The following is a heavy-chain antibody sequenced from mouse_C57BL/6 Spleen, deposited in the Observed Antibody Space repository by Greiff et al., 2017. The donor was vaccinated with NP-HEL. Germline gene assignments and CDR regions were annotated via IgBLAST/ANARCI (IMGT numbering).Heavy chain of an antibody. V-gene: IGHV1-82*01. CDR3: ARAPYSNYDY. D-gene: IGHD2-5*01. Sequence: QVQLQHSGPELVKPEASVKISCKASGYAFSSSWMNWVKQRPGKGLEWIGRIYPGDGDTNYNGKFKGKATLTADKSSSTAYMQLSSLTSEDSAVYFCARAPYSNYDYWGQGTTLTVSS. J-gene: IGHJ2*01. CDR1: GYAFSSSW. CDR2: IYPGDGDT.